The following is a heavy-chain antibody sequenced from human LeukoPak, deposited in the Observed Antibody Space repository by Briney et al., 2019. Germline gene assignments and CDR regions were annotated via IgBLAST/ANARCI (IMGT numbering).Heavy chain of an antibody. D-gene: IGHD5-12*01. V-gene: IGHV1-24*01. Sequence: ASVKVSCKASGGTFSSYTISWVRQAPGKGLEWMGGFDPEEGKTIYAQKLQGRVSMTEDTSTDTAFMELRSLRSEDTAVYYCATNTYNGYAIDSWGQGTLITVSS. J-gene: IGHJ4*02. CDR3: ATNTYNGYAIDS. CDR2: FDPEEGKT. CDR1: GGTFSSYT.